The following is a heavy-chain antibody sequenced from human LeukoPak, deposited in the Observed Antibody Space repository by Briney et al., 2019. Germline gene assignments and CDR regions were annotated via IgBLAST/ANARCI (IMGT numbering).Heavy chain of an antibody. CDR1: GFTFSDYY. CDR3: ARGEWGHYYDSVPDAIDI. V-gene: IGHV3-11*01. J-gene: IGHJ3*02. Sequence: GGSLRLSCAASGFTFSDYYMSWIRQAPGKGLEWVSYISSSGSTIYYADSVKGRFTISRDNAKNSLYLQMNSLGAEDTAVYYCARGEWGHYYDSVPDAIDIWGQGTMVTVSS. CDR2: ISSSGSTI. D-gene: IGHD3-22*01.